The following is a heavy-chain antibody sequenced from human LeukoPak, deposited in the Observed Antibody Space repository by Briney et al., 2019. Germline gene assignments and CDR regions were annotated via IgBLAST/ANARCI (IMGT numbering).Heavy chain of an antibody. CDR3: VRFAAGPDPYYP. D-gene: IGHD6-25*01. J-gene: IGHJ5*02. V-gene: IGHV1-24*01. CDR1: GYTLTELS. Sequence: GASVKVSCKASGYTLTELSMHWVRQAPGKGLEWMGGFDPEDGETIYAQNFQGRVTMTGDTSTDTAYMELNNLTSEDTAVYYCVRFAAGPDPYYPWGQGTLVTVSS. CDR2: FDPEDGET.